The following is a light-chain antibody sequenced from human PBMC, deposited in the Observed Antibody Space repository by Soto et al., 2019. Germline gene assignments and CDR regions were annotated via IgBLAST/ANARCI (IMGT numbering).Light chain of an antibody. CDR1: QSVTSNY. CDR3: QHYVTSLTT. CDR2: GAS. J-gene: IGKJ1*01. V-gene: IGKV3-20*01. Sequence: EIVLTQSPGTLSLSPGERATLSCGASQSVTSNYLAWYQQKPGQAPRLLIFGASIRVKGIPDRFIGSESGTDITLTISRLEPEDFAVYYCQHYVTSLTTFGQGTKVEVK.